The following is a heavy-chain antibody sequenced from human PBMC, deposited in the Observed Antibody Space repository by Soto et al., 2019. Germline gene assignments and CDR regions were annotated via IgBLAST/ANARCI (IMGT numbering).Heavy chain of an antibody. D-gene: IGHD3-10*01. CDR3: AGERLGLGVRGVIDY. J-gene: IGHJ4*02. CDR2: SRNKANSYTT. Sequence: EVQLVESGGGLVQPGGSLRLSCAASGFTFSDHYMDWVRQAPGKGLEWVGRSRNKANSYTTEYAASVKGRFTISRDDSKNSLYLQMNSLKTEDTAVYYCAGERLGLGVRGVIDYWGQGTLVTVSS. V-gene: IGHV3-72*01. CDR1: GFTFSDHY.